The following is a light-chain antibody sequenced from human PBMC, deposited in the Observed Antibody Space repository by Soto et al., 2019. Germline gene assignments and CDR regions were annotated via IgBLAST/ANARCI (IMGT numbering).Light chain of an antibody. Sequence: QSVLTQPASVSGSPGQSITISCTGTSSDVGGYNYVSWYQQHPGKAPKLMIYDVSNRPSGVSNRFSGSKSGNTASLTISGLQAEDEVDYYCSSYSGSSALAVFGGGTKLTVL. CDR2: DVS. CDR1: SSDVGGYNY. V-gene: IGLV2-14*03. CDR3: SSYSGSSALAV. J-gene: IGLJ2*01.